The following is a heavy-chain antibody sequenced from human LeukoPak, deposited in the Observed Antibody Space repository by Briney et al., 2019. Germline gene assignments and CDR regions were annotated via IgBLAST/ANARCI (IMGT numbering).Heavy chain of an antibody. CDR1: EFNFRNYW. Sequence: GGSLRLSCVVYEFNFRNYWMSWVRQAPGKGLEWVANIKQDGSDRYYVDSVKGRFTISRDNAKNSLYLQMNSLGAEDTAVYYCARPYDTRGYFPDYWGQGTLVTVSS. CDR2: IKQDGSDR. J-gene: IGHJ4*02. D-gene: IGHD3-22*01. CDR3: ARPYDTRGYFPDY. V-gene: IGHV3-7*01.